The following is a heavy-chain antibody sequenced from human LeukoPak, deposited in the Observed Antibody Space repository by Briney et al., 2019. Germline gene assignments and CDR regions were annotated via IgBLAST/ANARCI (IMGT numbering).Heavy chain of an antibody. V-gene: IGHV3-30*03. J-gene: IGHJ4*02. CDR2: ISYDGINK. CDR3: ARSITMVRGGGDY. Sequence: GGSLRLSCAASGFSFSSYGMHWVRQTPGKGLEWLAFISYDGINKYYADSVKGRFTISRDNAKNSLYLQMNSLRAEDTALYYCARSITMVRGGGDYWGQGTLVTVSS. D-gene: IGHD3-10*01. CDR1: GFSFSSYG.